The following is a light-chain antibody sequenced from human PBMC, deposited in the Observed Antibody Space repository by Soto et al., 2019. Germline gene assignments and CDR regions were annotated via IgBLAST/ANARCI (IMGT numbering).Light chain of an antibody. J-gene: IGKJ1*01. CDR2: DAA. Sequence: DIQMTQSPSTLSASLGDRVTITCRASRNIERRLAWYQQKPGKDPRLLIYDAATWETGGLSRFIGGSSGTAFTLTIISLQQDDNVTYYCQHCDTYWAFGQGTEVEVE. CDR3: QHCDTYWA. CDR1: RNIERR. V-gene: IGKV1-5*01.